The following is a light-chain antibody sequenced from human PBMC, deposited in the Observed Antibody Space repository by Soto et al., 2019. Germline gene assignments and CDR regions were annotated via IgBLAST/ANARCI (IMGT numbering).Light chain of an antibody. CDR2: YND. CDR3: AAWDDNLYGPYVV. J-gene: IGLJ2*01. V-gene: IGLV1-44*01. Sequence: QSVLTQPPSTSGTPGQRVTISCSGSRSNIGSNAVNWYQHLPGSAPRLLIYYNDVRPSGVPDRFSGSKSGTSASLAISGLQSEDEADYYCAAWDDNLYGPYVVFGGGTKVTVL. CDR1: RSNIGSNA.